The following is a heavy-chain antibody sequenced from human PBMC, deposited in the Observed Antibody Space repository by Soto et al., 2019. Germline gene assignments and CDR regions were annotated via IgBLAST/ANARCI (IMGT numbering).Heavy chain of an antibody. CDR2: ISYHGGNE. CDR3: ASSPCSGGSCSLDY. J-gene: IGHJ4*02. V-gene: IGHV3-30-3*01. D-gene: IGHD2-15*01. CDR1: RFTFSSYA. Sequence: RLSCAASRFTFSSYAMHWVRQAPGKGLEWVAVISYHGGNEYYADSVKGRFTISRDNSKNTLYLQMNSLRAEDTAMYYCASSPCSGGSCSLDYWGQGTLVTSPQ.